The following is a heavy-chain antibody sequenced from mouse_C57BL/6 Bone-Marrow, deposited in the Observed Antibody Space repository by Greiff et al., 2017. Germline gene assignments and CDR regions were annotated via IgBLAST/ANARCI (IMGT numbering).Heavy chain of an antibody. CDR3: TRRYWKGDC. CDR2: IDPENGDT. J-gene: IGHJ2*01. Sequence: EVQLQQSGAELVRPGASVKLSCTASGFNIKDDYMHWVKQRPEQGLAWIGWIDPENGDTEYASKFQGKATITADTSSNTAYLQLSSLTAEDTAVCSCTRRYWKGDCWGQGTTLTVAS. D-gene: IGHD2-12*01. V-gene: IGHV14-4*01. CDR1: GFNIKDDY.